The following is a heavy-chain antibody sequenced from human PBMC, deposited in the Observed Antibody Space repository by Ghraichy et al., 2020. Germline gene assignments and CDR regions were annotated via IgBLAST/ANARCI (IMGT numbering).Heavy chain of an antibody. D-gene: IGHD6-19*01. V-gene: IGHV4-34*01. CDR3: ARRHRIAVAGTFDY. CDR2: INHSGST. J-gene: IGHJ4*02. Sequence: SETLYLTCAVYGGSFSGYYWSWIRQPPGKGLEWIGEINHSGSTNYNPSLKSRFTISVDTSKNQFSLKLSSVTAADTAVYYCARRHRIAVAGTFDYWGQGTLVTVSS. CDR1: GGSFSGYY.